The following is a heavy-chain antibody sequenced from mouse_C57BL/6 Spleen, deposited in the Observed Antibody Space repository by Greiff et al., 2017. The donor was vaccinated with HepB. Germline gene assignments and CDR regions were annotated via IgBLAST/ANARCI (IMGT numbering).Heavy chain of an antibody. CDR1: GYAFSSYW. Sequence: QVQLQQSGAELVKPGASVKISCKASGYAFSSYWMNWVKQRPGKGLEWIGQIYPGDGDTNYNGKFKGKATLTADKSSSTAYMQLSSLTSEDSAVYFCARSRGLYGSSPWFAYWGQGTLVTVSA. CDR2: IYPGDGDT. V-gene: IGHV1-80*01. J-gene: IGHJ3*01. CDR3: ARSRGLYGSSPWFAY. D-gene: IGHD1-1*01.